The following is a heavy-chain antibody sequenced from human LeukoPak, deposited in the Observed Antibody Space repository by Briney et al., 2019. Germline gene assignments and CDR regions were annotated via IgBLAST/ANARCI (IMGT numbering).Heavy chain of an antibody. J-gene: IGHJ6*02. CDR3: ARGPPEGVRGVTYYYGMDV. CDR2: INHSGST. Sequence: SETLSLTCAVYGGSFSSYYWSWIRQPPGKGLEWIGEINHSGSTNYNPPLKSRVTISVDTSKNQFSLKLSSVTAADTAVYYCARGPPEGVRGVTYYYGMDVWGQGTTVTVSS. CDR1: GGSFSSYY. D-gene: IGHD3-10*01. V-gene: IGHV4-34*01.